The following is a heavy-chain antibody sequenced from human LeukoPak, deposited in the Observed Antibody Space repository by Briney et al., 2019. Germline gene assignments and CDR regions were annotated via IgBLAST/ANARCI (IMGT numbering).Heavy chain of an antibody. Sequence: GGSLRLSCAASGFTFSTYVMSWVRQAPGKGLEYVSAITSNGGSTYYANSVKGRFTISRDNSKNTLYLQMGSLRTEDMAVYYCARVGSWDAFDIWGQGTMVTVSS. CDR3: ARVGSWDAFDI. J-gene: IGHJ3*02. CDR2: ITSNGGST. CDR1: GFTFSTYV. V-gene: IGHV3-64*01. D-gene: IGHD1-26*01.